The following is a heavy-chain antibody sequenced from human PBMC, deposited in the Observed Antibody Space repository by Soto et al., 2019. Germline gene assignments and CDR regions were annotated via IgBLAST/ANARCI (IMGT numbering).Heavy chain of an antibody. D-gene: IGHD4-17*01. CDR2: INPNSGGT. CDR3: ARVSLAGATTADY. J-gene: IGHJ4*01. Sequence: GASVKVSCKAPADTFTGYHMHWVRQAPGQGLGWMGWINPNSGGTNYAQKFQGRVTMTSDTSISTAYMELSRLTSDDTAVYYCARVSLAGATTADYWGQGTLVTVSS. V-gene: IGHV1-2*02. CDR1: ADTFTGYH.